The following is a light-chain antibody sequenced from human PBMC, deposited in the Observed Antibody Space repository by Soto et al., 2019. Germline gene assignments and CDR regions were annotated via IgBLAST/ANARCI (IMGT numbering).Light chain of an antibody. V-gene: IGKV1-5*01. CDR1: QSISTW. CDR3: QHYDSYPYT. J-gene: IGKJ2*01. CDR2: DAS. Sequence: EIQNTQAASTLSEKVGDTVTITCRASQSISTWMAWYQQKPGKAPKLLIFDASTLEGGVPSRFSGSASGTEFTLTISSLQPDDFATYFCQHYDSYPYTFGQGTKVDIK.